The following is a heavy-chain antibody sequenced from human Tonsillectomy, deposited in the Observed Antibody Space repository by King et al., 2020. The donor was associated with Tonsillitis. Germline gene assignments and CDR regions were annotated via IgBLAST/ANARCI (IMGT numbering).Heavy chain of an antibody. V-gene: IGHV4-61*02. CDR2: IYTSEIT. Sequence: PLQESGPGLVKPSQTLSLTCTVSGGSISSGNSYWYWIRQPAGKGLEWIGRIYTSEITNYNPSLKSRVTLSVDTSKNQFSLRLSSVTAADTAVYYCARVPLDYYYYMDVWGKGTTVTVSS. CDR3: ARVPLDYYYYMDV. CDR1: GGSISSGNSY. J-gene: IGHJ6*03.